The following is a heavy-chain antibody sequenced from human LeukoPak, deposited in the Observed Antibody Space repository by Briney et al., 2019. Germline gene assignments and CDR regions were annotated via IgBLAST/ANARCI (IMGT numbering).Heavy chain of an antibody. D-gene: IGHD4/OR15-4a*01. CDR1: GDSITSGAFY. Sequence: SETLSLTCNVSGDSITSGAFYWAWIRQSPGKGLEWIGNVYYSGSAQSNPSLRGRVSISLDKTKNQFSLNLNSVSVTDTAIYYCARRDYAAWFDPWGQGTLVTVSS. CDR3: ARRDYAAWFDP. V-gene: IGHV4-39*01. CDR2: VYYSGSA. J-gene: IGHJ5*02.